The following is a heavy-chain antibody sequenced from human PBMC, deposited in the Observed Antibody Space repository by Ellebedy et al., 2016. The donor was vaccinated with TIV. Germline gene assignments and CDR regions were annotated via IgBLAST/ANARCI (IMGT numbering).Heavy chain of an antibody. CDR2: IYTSGST. D-gene: IGHD2-2*01. J-gene: IGHJ6*02. Sequence: SETLSLXXAVSGGSISSDYWSWIRQPAGKGLEWIGRIYTSGSTDSNPSLKSRVTMSVDTSKNQFSLKLSSVTAADTAVYYCARETCSSSSCWFYYGMDVWGQGTTVTVSS. CDR1: GGSISSDY. V-gene: IGHV4-4*07. CDR3: ARETCSSSSCWFYYGMDV.